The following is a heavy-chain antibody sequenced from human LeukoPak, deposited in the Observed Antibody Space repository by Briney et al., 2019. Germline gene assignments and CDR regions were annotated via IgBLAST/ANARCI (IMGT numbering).Heavy chain of an antibody. D-gene: IGHD5-18*01. CDR3: ARGSGYSYVYFDY. V-gene: IGHV4-34*01. CDR1: GGSFSGYY. CDR2: INHSGST. J-gene: IGHJ4*02. Sequence: PSETLSLTCAVYGGSFSGYYWSWIRQPPGKGLEWIGEINHSGSTNYNPSLKSRVTISVDTSKNQFSLKLSSVTAADTAVYYCARGSGYSYVYFDYWGQGTLVTVSS.